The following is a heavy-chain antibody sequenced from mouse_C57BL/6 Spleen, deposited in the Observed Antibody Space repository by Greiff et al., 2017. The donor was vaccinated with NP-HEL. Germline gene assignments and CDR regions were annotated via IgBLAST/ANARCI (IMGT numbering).Heavy chain of an antibody. CDR2: IYPGNSDT. Sequence: EVQLQQSGTVLARPGASVKMSCKTSGYTFTSYWMHWVKQRPGQGLEWIGAIYPGNSDTSYNQKFKGKAKLTAVTSASTAYMELSSLTNEYSAVYYCTRRGVYYGKRENYFDYWGQGTTLTVSS. CDR3: TRRGVYYGKRENYFDY. CDR1: GYTFTSYW. V-gene: IGHV1-5*01. D-gene: IGHD2-1*01. J-gene: IGHJ2*01.